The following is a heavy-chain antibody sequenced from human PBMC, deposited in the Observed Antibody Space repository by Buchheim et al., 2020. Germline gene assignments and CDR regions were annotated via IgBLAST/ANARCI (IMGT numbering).Heavy chain of an antibody. D-gene: IGHD6-13*01. CDR1: GFTFSDHY. Sequence: EVQLVESGGGLVQPGGSLRLSCAASGFTFSDHYMDWVRQAPGKGLEWVGRTRNKANSYTTEYAASVKGRFTISRDDSKNSLYLQMNSLKTEDTAVYYCAREVTGYSSSWTLLGVFDIWGQGT. CDR2: TRNKANSYTT. V-gene: IGHV3-72*01. CDR3: AREVTGYSSSWTLLGVFDI. J-gene: IGHJ3*02.